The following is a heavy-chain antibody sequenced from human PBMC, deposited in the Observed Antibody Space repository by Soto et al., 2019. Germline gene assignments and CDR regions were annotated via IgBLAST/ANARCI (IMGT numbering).Heavy chain of an antibody. Sequence: SETLSLTCAVYGGSFSGYYWSWIRQPPGKGLEWIGEINHSGSTNYNPSLKSRVTISVDTSKNQFSLKLSSVTAADTAVYYCARGINPKYCSSTSCYGQKASNWFDPGGQGTLVTVSS. D-gene: IGHD2-2*01. CDR1: GGSFSGYY. V-gene: IGHV4-34*01. CDR2: INHSGST. J-gene: IGHJ5*02. CDR3: ARGINPKYCSSTSCYGQKASNWFDP.